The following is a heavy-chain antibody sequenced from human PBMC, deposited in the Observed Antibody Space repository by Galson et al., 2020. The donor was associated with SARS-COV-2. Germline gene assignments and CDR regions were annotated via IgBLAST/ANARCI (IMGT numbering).Heavy chain of an antibody. Sequence: GGSLRLSCAASGFNFSRHWMHWVRQVPGKGPVWVANIRGDGSMRSYSASVKGRFTISRDNVNNILYLQMNSLRGEDTALYYCAREGGIVGSTIDDFDMWGQGTVVTVSS. CDR2: IRGDGSMR. CDR3: AREGGIVGSTIDDFDM. D-gene: IGHD3-3*01. V-gene: IGHV3-74*01. J-gene: IGHJ3*02. CDR1: GFNFSRHW.